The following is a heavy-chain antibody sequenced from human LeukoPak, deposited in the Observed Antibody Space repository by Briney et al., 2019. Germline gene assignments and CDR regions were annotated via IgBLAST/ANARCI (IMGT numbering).Heavy chain of an antibody. CDR3: ARYFLTYEAFDY. CDR2: INPSGGST. CDR1: GYTFTSYY. J-gene: IGHJ4*02. Sequence: ASVKVSCKASGYTFTSYYMHWVRQAPGQGLDWMGIINPSGGSTNYAQKLQGRVTMTTDTSTSTAYMELRSLRSDDTAVYYCARYFLTYEAFDYWGQGTLVTVSS. V-gene: IGHV1-46*01. D-gene: IGHD5-12*01.